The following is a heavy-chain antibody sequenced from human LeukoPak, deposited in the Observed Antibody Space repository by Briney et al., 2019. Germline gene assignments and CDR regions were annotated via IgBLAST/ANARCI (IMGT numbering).Heavy chain of an antibody. V-gene: IGHV3-74*01. CDR3: STGSGHAFDI. Sequence: GGSLRLSCAASGFTFSSYWMHWVRQVPGKGLVWVSRINSDGSSTIYADSVKGRFIISRDNAKNTLYVQMNSLRAEDTAVYYCSTGSGHAFDIWGRGTMVTVSS. D-gene: IGHD3-10*01. CDR2: INSDGSST. J-gene: IGHJ3*02. CDR1: GFTFSSYW.